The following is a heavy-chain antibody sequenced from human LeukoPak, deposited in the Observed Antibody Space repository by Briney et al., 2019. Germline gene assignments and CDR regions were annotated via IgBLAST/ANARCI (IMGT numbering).Heavy chain of an antibody. CDR2: ISAYNGNT. V-gene: IGHV1-18*04. Sequence: ASVKVSCKASGYTFTGYYMHWVRQAPGQGLEWMGWISAYNGNTNYAQKLQGRVTMTTDTSTSTAYMELRSLRSDDTAVYYCARGYCSGGSCYSDYWGQGTLVTVSS. J-gene: IGHJ4*02. D-gene: IGHD2-15*01. CDR1: GYTFTGYY. CDR3: ARGYCSGGSCYSDY.